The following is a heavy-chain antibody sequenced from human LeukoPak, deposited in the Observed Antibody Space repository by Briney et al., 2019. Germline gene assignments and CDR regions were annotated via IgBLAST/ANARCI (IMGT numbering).Heavy chain of an antibody. CDR3: AREKPKYYDFWSGYPHPLDY. D-gene: IGHD3-3*01. J-gene: IGHJ4*02. CDR2: INHSGST. Sequence: PSETLSLTCAVYGGSFSGYYWSWIRRPPGKGLEWIGEINHSGSTNYNPSLKSRVTISVDTSKNQFSLKLSSVTAADTAVYYCAREKPKYYDFWSGYPHPLDYWGQGTLVTVSS. CDR1: GGSFSGYY. V-gene: IGHV4-34*01.